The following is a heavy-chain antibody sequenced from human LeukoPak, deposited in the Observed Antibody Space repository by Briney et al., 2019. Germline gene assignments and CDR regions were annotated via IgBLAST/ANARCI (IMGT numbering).Heavy chain of an antibody. CDR2: ISGSGGST. D-gene: IGHD3-10*01. CDR1: GFTFSSYA. J-gene: IGHJ4*02. V-gene: IGHV3-23*01. CDR3: ATGQTWFGEYVSENY. Sequence: PGGSLRLSCAASGFTFSSYAMSWVRQAPGKGLEWVSAISGSGGSTYYADSVKGRFTIPRDNSKNTLYLQMNSLRAEDTAVYYCATGQTWFGEYVSENYWGQGTLVTVSS.